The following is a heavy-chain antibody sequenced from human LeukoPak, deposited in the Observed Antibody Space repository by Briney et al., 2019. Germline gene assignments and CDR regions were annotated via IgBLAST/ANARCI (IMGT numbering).Heavy chain of an antibody. V-gene: IGHV3-23*01. CDR2: ISGSDAST. CDR1: GFTFRIYA. Sequence: PGSSLRLSCAASGFTFRIYAMSWVRQAPGKGLEWVSGISGSDASTVYAASVMGRFTISRDNSMNTLYLQMNNVRAEDAAIYVCARRGSECNSYFYPMDVWGQGTTVTVSS. J-gene: IGHJ6*02. D-gene: IGHD6-19*01. CDR3: ARRGSECNSYFYPMDV.